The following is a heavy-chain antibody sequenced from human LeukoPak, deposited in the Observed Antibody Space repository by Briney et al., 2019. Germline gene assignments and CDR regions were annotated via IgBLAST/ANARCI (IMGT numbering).Heavy chain of an antibody. Sequence: AGGSLRLSCAASGFTFSSYGMHWVRQAPGKGLEWVSVIYSGGSTYYADSVKGRFTISRDNSKNTLYLQMNSLRAEDSAVYYCARGRSIVAAATYYFDYWGQGTLVTVSS. V-gene: IGHV3-66*01. J-gene: IGHJ4*02. CDR2: IYSGGST. CDR3: ARGRSIVAAATYYFDY. CDR1: GFTFSSYG. D-gene: IGHD1-26*01.